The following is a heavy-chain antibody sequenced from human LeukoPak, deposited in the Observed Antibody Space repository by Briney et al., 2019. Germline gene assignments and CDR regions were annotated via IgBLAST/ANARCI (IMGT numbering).Heavy chain of an antibody. Sequence: GGSLRLSCAASGFTFSSYSMNWVRQAPRKGLEWVSSISSSSSYIYYADSVKGRFTISRDNAKNSLYLQMNSLRAEDTAVYYCARVDTAMAFDYWGQGTLVTVSS. D-gene: IGHD5-18*01. V-gene: IGHV3-21*01. CDR3: ARVDTAMAFDY. CDR2: ISSSSSYI. CDR1: GFTFSSYS. J-gene: IGHJ4*02.